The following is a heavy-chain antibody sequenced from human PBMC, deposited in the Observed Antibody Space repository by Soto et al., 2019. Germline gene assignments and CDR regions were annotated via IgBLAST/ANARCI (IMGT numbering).Heavy chain of an antibody. Sequence: SETLSLTCAVYTGSFSGYSWSWIRQPPGKGLEWIGEINHSGSTNYNPSLKSRVTISVDTSKNQFSLKLSSVTAADTAVYYCARGRRGYSSSWYDYWGQGTLVTVSS. J-gene: IGHJ4*02. V-gene: IGHV4-34*01. CDR1: TGSFSGYS. D-gene: IGHD6-13*01. CDR2: INHSGST. CDR3: ARGRRGYSSSWYDY.